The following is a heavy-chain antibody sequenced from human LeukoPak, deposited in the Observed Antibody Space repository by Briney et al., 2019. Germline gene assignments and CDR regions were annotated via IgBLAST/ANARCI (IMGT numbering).Heavy chain of an antibody. CDR1: GGSISSSSYY. V-gene: IGHV4-39*07. CDR3: ARDRPDGMDV. Sequence: SETLSLTCTVSGGSISSSSYYWGWIRQPPGKGLEWIGSIYYSGSTYYNPSLKSRVTISVDTSKNQFSLKLSSVTAADTAAYYCARDRPDGMDVWGQGTTVTVSS. J-gene: IGHJ6*02. CDR2: IYYSGST.